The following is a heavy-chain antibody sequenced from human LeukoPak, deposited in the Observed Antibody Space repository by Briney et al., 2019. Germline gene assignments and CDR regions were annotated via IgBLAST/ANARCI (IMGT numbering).Heavy chain of an antibody. Sequence: GGSLRLSCAASGFTFSSYEMNWVRQAPGKGLEWVSTVSTGGGSTYYADSVKGRFTISRDNSKNTLYLQMNSLRVEDTAVYYCAKVEGGYRYGQDWGQGTLVTVSS. J-gene: IGHJ4*02. V-gene: IGHV3-23*01. CDR3: AKVEGGYRYGQD. CDR1: GFTFSSYE. CDR2: VSTGGGST. D-gene: IGHD5-18*01.